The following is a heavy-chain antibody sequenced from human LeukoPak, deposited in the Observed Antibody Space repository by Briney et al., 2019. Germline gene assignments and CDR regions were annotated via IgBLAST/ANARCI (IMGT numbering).Heavy chain of an antibody. CDR1: GFPFDNTW. CDR3: AIGGTYGSGS. Sequence: GGSLRLSYAASGFPFDNTWMHWVRQAPGKGLVWVSLINNDGSITNYADSVKGRFTISRDNAKNTVYLQMNSLRAEDTAVYYCAIGGTYGSGSWGQGTLVTVSS. J-gene: IGHJ4*02. D-gene: IGHD3-10*01. V-gene: IGHV3-74*01. CDR2: INNDGSIT.